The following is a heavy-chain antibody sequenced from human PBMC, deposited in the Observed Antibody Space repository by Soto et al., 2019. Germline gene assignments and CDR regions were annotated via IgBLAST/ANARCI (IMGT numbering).Heavy chain of an antibody. V-gene: IGHV3-23*01. Sequence: EVQLLESGGGLVQPGGSLRLSCAASGFTFSSYAMSWVRQAPGKGLEWVSAISGSGGSTYYADSVKGRFTIPRDNAENTVYRQMNSLRAEDTAVYYGAKRAETSDWFDPWGQGTLVTVST. CDR1: GFTFSSYA. J-gene: IGHJ5*02. CDR2: ISGSGGST. CDR3: AKRAETSDWFDP.